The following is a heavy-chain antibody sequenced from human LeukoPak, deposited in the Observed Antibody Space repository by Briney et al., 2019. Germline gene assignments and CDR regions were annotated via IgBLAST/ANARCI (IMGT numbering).Heavy chain of an antibody. V-gene: IGHV1-2*02. CDR2: INPNSGGT. J-gene: IGHJ4*02. Sequence: GASVKVSCKASGYTFTGYYMHWVRQAPGQGLEWMGWINPNSGGTNYAQKFQGRVTMTRDTSISTAYMELSRLRSDDTAVYYCARASYYDILTGYSGILDYWGQGTLVTVSS. D-gene: IGHD3-9*01. CDR3: ARASYYDILTGYSGILDY. CDR1: GYTFTGYY.